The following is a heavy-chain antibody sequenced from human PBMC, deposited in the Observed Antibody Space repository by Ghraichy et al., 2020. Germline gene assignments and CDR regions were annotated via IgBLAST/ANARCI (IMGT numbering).Heavy chain of an antibody. D-gene: IGHD1-26*01. CDR3: ARDGVGANPGDAFDI. Sequence: LSLTCEASGFTFSCCSMNWVRQAPGKGLEWISYVSTTGEIVYYADSVKGRVAVSRDNAKSSLFLQINSLRDEDTAVYYCARDGVGANPGDAFDIWGQGTMVAVSS. CDR1: GFTFSCCS. J-gene: IGHJ3*02. CDR2: VSTTGEIV. V-gene: IGHV3-48*02.